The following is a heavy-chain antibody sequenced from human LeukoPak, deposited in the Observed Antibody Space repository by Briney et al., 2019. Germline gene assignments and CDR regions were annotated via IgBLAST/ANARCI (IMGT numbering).Heavy chain of an antibody. V-gene: IGHV4-39*07. J-gene: IGHJ5*02. CDR3: ARRRGSYPNWFDP. D-gene: IGHD1-26*01. CDR1: GGSISSSSYY. CDR2: IYYSGST. Sequence: SETLSLTCTVSGGSISSSSYYWGWIRQPPGKGLEWIGSIYYSGSTNYNPSLKSRVTISVDTSKNQFSLKLSSVTAADTAVYYCARRRGSYPNWFDPWGQGTLVTVSS.